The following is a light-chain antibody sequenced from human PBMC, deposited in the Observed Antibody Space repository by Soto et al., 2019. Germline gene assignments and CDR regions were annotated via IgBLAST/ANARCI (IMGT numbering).Light chain of an antibody. CDR3: MQRIEFPPT. Sequence: DIVMTQSPLSLSVTPGEPASISCRSSQSLLHSNGYNYLDWYLQKPGQSPQVLIYVGSNRASGVPDRFSGSGSGTDFTLKISRVEAEDVGVYYCMQRIEFPPTFGQGTRLEI. CDR2: VGS. V-gene: IGKV2-28*01. CDR1: QSLLHSNGYNY. J-gene: IGKJ5*01.